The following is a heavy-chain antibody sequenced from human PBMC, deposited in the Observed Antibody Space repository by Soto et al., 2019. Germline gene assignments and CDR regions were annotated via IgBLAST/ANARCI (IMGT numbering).Heavy chain of an antibody. V-gene: IGHV1-2*04. J-gene: IGHJ3*02. Sequence: GASVKVSCKASGYTFTGYYMHWVRQAPGQGLEWMGWINPNSGGTNYAQKFQGWVTMTRDTSISTAYMELSRLRSDDTAVYYCAREALVGATVRHAFAIWAQRTMVPGSS. CDR2: INPNSGGT. CDR1: GYTFTGYY. D-gene: IGHD1-26*01. CDR3: AREALVGATVRHAFAI.